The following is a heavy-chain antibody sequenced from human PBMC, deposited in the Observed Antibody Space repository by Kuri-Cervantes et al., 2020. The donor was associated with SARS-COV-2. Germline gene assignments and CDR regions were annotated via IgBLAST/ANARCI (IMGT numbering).Heavy chain of an antibody. V-gene: IGHV4-30-4*01. CDR3: ARVRDIVLMVYAIRGWFDP. Sequence: SETLSLTCTVSGGSLSSGDYYWSWIRQPPGKGLEWIGYIYYSGSTYYNPSLKSRVTISVDKSKNQFSLKLSSVTAADTAVYYCARVRDIVLMVYAIRGWFDPWGQGTLVTVSS. CDR2: IYYSGST. D-gene: IGHD2-8*01. CDR1: GGSLSSGDYY. J-gene: IGHJ5*02.